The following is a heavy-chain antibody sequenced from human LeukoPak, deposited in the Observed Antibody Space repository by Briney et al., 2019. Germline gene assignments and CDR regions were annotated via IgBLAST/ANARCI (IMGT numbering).Heavy chain of an antibody. CDR2: IYYSGST. Sequence: SETLSLTCTVSGGSISSYYWSWIRQPPGKGLEWIGYIYYSGSTNYNPSLKSRVSISVDTSKNQFSLKLSSVTAADTAVYYCARVGGSNYYYYGMDVWGQGTTVTVSS. V-gene: IGHV4-59*01. CDR1: GGSISSYY. CDR3: ARVGGSNYYYYGMDV. J-gene: IGHJ6*02. D-gene: IGHD3-10*01.